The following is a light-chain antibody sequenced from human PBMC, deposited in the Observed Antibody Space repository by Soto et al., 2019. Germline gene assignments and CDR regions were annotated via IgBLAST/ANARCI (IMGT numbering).Light chain of an antibody. Sequence: DIQMTPSPSSLSASVGARVTITCRASQNITIYLNWYQQKPGKAPKVLIFAASSSQSGVPSRFSGSGSGTDFTLTISSLQREDVATYYCQQSDSAPLTFGRGTKVEIK. CDR1: QNITIY. CDR2: AAS. V-gene: IGKV1-39*01. J-gene: IGKJ4*01. CDR3: QQSDSAPLT.